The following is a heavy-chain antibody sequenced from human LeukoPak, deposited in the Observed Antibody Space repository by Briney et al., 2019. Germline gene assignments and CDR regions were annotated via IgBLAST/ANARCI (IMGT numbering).Heavy chain of an antibody. CDR1: GGSISSGGYY. D-gene: IGHD4-17*01. J-gene: IGHJ4*02. CDR2: IYYSGST. CDR3: ARNKRVDDYGDYLFDY. Sequence: SETLSLTCTVSGGSISSGGYYWSWIRQHPGKGLEWIGYIYYSGSTYYNPSLKSRVTISVDTSKNQFSLKVSPETAADTAVYYCARNKRVDDYGDYLFDYWGQGTLVTVSS. V-gene: IGHV4-31*03.